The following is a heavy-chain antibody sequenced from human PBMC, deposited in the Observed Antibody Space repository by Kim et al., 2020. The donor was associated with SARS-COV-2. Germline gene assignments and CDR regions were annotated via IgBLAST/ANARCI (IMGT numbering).Heavy chain of an antibody. CDR1: GYTFVNYV. J-gene: IGHJ4*02. CDR2: ISIGNDNT. D-gene: IGHD6-19*01. V-gene: IGHV1-3*04. Sequence: ASVKVSFKASGYTFVNYVMHWVRQAPGQRPEWMGLISIGNDNTKFSQKFQGRVTITRDTSASTAYMELTSLRSEDTAIYYCARGSGWAFDYWGQGTLVTV. CDR3: ARGSGWAFDY.